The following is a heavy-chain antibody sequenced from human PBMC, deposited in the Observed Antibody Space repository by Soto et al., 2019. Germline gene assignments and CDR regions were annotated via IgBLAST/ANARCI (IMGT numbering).Heavy chain of an antibody. V-gene: IGHV1-18*01. CDR1: GYTFTSYG. Sequence: ASVKVSCKASGYTFTSYGISWVRQAPGQGLEWMGWISAYNGNTNYAQKLQGRVTMTTDTSTSTAYMELRSLRSDDTAVYYCARIAVFLEWLLPPDYYYYCMDVWGKGTTVTVSS. CDR3: ARIAVFLEWLLPPDYYYYCMDV. CDR2: ISAYNGNT. J-gene: IGHJ6*04. D-gene: IGHD3-3*01.